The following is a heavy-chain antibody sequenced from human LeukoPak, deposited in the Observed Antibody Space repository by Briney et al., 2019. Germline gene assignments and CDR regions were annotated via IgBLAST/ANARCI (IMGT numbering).Heavy chain of an antibody. CDR2: IYYSGST. J-gene: IGHJ5*02. CDR1: GGSISSSTYY. D-gene: IGHD6-13*01. V-gene: IGHV4-39*01. CDR3: ARGPDYSSSYAANWFDP. Sequence: SETLSLTCTVSGGSISSSTYYWGWIRQPPGKGLEWIGSIYYSGSTFYNPSLKSRVTISVDTSKNQFSLKLSSVTSADTAVYYCARGPDYSSSYAANWFDPWGQGTLVTFSS.